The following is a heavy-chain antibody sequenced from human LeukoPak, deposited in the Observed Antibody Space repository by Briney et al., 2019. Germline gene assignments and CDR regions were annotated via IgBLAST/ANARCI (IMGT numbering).Heavy chain of an antibody. V-gene: IGHV3-21*04. J-gene: IGHJ4*02. CDR2: IDSSSGYI. CDR3: ARLATSTGSYVDY. D-gene: IGHD1-26*01. Sequence: KPGGSLRLSCAASGSTFSSYSMNWVRQAPGKEKEWVSSIDSSSGYIYSADSVKGRFTISRDNSKNTLCLQMNSLRAEDTAVYYCARLATSTGSYVDYWGQGTLVTVSS. CDR1: GSTFSSYS.